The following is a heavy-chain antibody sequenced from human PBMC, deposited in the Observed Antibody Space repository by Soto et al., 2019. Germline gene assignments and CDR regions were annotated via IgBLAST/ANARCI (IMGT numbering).Heavy chain of an antibody. V-gene: IGHV4-31*03. CDR1: GGSIGSGDYY. CDR3: AREGSYSAYNFAHGIQLWSFDF. D-gene: IGHD5-12*01. J-gene: IGHJ4*02. Sequence: SETLSLTCFVSGGSIGSGDYYWSWIRQHPGKGLEWIGYIYYSGSAYYNPSLKSRVTMSVDTSKNQFSLNLSSVTAADMAVYYCAREGSYSAYNFAHGIQLWSFDFWGQGALVTVSS. CDR2: IYYSGSA.